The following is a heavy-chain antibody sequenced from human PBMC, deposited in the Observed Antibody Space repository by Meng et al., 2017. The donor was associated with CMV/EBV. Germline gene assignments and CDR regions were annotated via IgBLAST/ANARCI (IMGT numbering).Heavy chain of an antibody. CDR3: ASHQQFCSGGSCYSLGYYYGMDV. D-gene: IGHD2-15*01. J-gene: IGHJ6*02. CDR1: AYSFSSYD. Sequence: ASVKVSCKASAYSFSSYDINWVRQAPGQGLEWMGWMNPYNGNTGYAQKFQGRFTMTWNTSISTAYMELSSLRSEDTAIYYCASHQQFCSGGSCYSLGYYYGMDVWGQGTTVTVSS. CDR2: MNPYNGNT. V-gene: IGHV1-8*01.